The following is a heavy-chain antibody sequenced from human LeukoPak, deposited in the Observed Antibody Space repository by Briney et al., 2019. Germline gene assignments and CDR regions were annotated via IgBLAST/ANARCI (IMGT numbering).Heavy chain of an antibody. Sequence: GGSLRLSCAASGFTFSSYWMHWVRQAPGKGLVWVSRINSDGSSTNYADSVKGRFTISRDNAKNTLYLQMNSLRAEDTAVHYCARDLSEYGWFGEFWGQGTLVTVSS. V-gene: IGHV3-74*01. CDR1: GFTFSSYW. CDR3: ARDLSEYGWFGEF. D-gene: IGHD3-10*01. J-gene: IGHJ4*02. CDR2: INSDGSST.